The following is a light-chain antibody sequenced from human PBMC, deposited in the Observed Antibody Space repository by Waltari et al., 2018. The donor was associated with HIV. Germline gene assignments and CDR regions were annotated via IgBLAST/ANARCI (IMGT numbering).Light chain of an antibody. V-gene: IGLV3-9*01. J-gene: IGLJ2*01. CDR1: YIGAKS. CDR2: ADS. Sequence: SYEVTQRPSVSVALGQTAKSTCGGNYIGAKSGHWYQQKAGQAPLLVIYADSGRPSGVPDGFSGSSSGNTATLTISRVQSGDEAHYYCQVWDSGNVIFGGGTKLTVL. CDR3: QVWDSGNVI.